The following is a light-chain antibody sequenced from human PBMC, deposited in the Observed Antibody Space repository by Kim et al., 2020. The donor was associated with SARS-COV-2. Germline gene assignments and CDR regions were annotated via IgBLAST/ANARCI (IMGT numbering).Light chain of an antibody. J-gene: IGKJ1*01. CDR1: QSVYSNY. Sequence: DSVLTQSPGTLSLSPGERATLSCRASQSVYSNYLAWYLQKPGQAPRLLIYGASSRATGIPDRFSGSGSGTDFTLTINSLQPDDFAVYYCQQYGSSWTFGKGTKVDIK. CDR2: GAS. CDR3: QQYGSSWT. V-gene: IGKV3-20*01.